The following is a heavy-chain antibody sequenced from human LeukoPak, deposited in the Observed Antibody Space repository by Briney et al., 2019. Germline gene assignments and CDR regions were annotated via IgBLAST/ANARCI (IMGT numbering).Heavy chain of an antibody. J-gene: IGHJ1*01. CDR2: IRYDGSNK. Sequence: GGSLRLSCAASGFTFSSYGMHWVRQAPGKGLEWVAFIRYDGSNKYYADFVKGRFTISRDNSKNTLYLQMNSLRAEDKAVYYCAKGGNYYDSSGYYYRGYFQHWGQGTLVTVSS. CDR1: GFTFSSYG. CDR3: AKGGNYYDSSGYYYRGYFQH. V-gene: IGHV3-30*02. D-gene: IGHD3-22*01.